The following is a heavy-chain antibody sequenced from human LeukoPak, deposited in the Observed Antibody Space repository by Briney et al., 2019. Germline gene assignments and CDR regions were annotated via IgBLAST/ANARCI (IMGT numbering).Heavy chain of an antibody. J-gene: IGHJ4*02. CDR1: GFTFSSYA. CDR3: AKRDSSGWYVAAGIDY. D-gene: IGHD6-19*01. CDR2: ISYDGSNK. Sequence: GGSLRLSCAASGFTFSSYAMHWVRQAPGKGLEWVAAISYDGSNKNYADSVKGRFTISRDNSKNTLYLQMNSLRGEDTAVYYCAKRDSSGWYVAAGIDYWGQGTLVTVSS. V-gene: IGHV3-30-3*02.